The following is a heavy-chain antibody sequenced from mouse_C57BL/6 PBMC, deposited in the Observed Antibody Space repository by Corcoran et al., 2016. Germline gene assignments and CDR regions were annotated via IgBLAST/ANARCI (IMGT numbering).Heavy chain of an antibody. Sequence: QIQLVQSGPELKKPGETVKISCKASGYTFTTYGMSWVKQAPGKGLKWMGWINTYSGVPTYADDFKGRFAFSLETSASTAYLQINNLKNEDTATYFCASPTIGYSIFAYWGQGTLVTVSA. D-gene: IGHD2-14*01. J-gene: IGHJ3*01. CDR2: INTYSGVP. CDR3: ASPTIGYSIFAY. CDR1: GYTFTTYG. V-gene: IGHV9-3*01.